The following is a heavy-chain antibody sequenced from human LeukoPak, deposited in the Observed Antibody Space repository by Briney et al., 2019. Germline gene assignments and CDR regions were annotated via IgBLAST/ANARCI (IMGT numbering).Heavy chain of an antibody. V-gene: IGHV3-23*01. D-gene: IGHD2-2*01. J-gene: IGHJ3*02. CDR2: ISGSGGST. CDR3: ASNTGPPLGYCSSTSCYGAFDI. Sequence: GGSLRLSCAASGFTFSSYAMSWVRQAPGKGLEWVSAISGSGGSTYYADSVKGRFTISRDISKNTLYLQMNSLRAEDTAVYYCASNTGPPLGYCSSTSCYGAFDIWGQGTMVTVSS. CDR1: GFTFSSYA.